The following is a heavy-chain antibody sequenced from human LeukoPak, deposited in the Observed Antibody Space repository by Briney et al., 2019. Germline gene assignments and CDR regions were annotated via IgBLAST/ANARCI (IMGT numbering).Heavy chain of an antibody. CDR3: ARDPGNSGYGMDV. CDR2: ITWSNNI. CDR1: GFSASSFS. Sequence: PGGSLRLSCAASGFSASSFSMNWVRQAPGKGLEWVSHITWSNNIYYADSVKDRSTISRDSAKSSLFLQMNSLRDEDTAVYYCARDPGNSGYGMDVWGQGTTVLVSS. D-gene: IGHD5-12*01. V-gene: IGHV3-48*02. J-gene: IGHJ6*02.